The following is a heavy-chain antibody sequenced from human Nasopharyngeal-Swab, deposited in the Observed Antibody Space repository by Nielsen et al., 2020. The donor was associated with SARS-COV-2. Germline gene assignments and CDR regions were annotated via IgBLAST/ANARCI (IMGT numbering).Heavy chain of an antibody. V-gene: IGHV1-8*01. Sequence: ASVKVSCKASGYSFTEYDLNWVRQATGQGLEWRGWMNPRSGDADYAQKFQGRVIMTRDTSTSTAYMELSSLRSEDTAVYYCARGVMGGRFDPWGQGTLVTVSS. J-gene: IGHJ5*02. D-gene: IGHD1-26*01. CDR3: ARGVMGGRFDP. CDR1: GYSFTEYD. CDR2: MNPRSGDA.